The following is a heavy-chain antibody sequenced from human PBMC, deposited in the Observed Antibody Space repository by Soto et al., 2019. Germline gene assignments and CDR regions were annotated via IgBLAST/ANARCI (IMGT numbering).Heavy chain of an antibody. CDR3: ARVRTSSPGYDSSGYLDY. Sequence: SVKVSCKASGGTFSSYAISWVRQAPGQGLEWMGGIIPIFGTANYAQKFQGRVTITADESTSTAYMELSSLRSEDTAVYYCARVRTSSPGYDSSGYLDYWGQGTLVTVSS. CDR1: GGTFSSYA. V-gene: IGHV1-69*13. CDR2: IIPIFGTA. J-gene: IGHJ4*02. D-gene: IGHD3-22*01.